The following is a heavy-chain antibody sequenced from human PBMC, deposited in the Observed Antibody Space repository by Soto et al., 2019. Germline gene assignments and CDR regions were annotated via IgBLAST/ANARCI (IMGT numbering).Heavy chain of an antibody. D-gene: IGHD2-2*01. CDR1: GGSISSSNW. CDR3: ARIVVVPAANYNYYYGMDV. V-gene: IGHV4-4*02. J-gene: IGHJ6*02. Sequence: SETLSLTCAVSGGSISSSNWWSWVRQPPGKGLEWIGEIYHSGSTNYNPSLKSRVTISVDKSKNQFSLKLSSVTAADTAVYYCARIVVVPAANYNYYYGMDVWGQGTTVTVSS. CDR2: IYHSGST.